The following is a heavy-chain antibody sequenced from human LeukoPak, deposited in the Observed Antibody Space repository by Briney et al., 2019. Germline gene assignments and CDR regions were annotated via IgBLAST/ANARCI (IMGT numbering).Heavy chain of an antibody. J-gene: IGHJ6*03. V-gene: IGHV3-21*01. CDR2: ISSSSSYI. Sequence: GGSLRLSCAASGFTFSSYSMNWVRQAPGKGLEWVSSISSSSSYIYYADSVKGRFTISRDNAKNSLYPQMNSLRAEDTAVYYCARAGDITIFGVVILDVWGKGTTVTVSS. D-gene: IGHD3-3*01. CDR3: ARAGDITIFGVVILDV. CDR1: GFTFSSYS.